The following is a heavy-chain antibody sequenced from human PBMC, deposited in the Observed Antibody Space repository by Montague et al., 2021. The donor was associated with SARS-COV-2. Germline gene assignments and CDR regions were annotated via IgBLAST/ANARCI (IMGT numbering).Heavy chain of an antibody. D-gene: IGHD3-22*01. CDR2: IYYTGNT. J-gene: IGHJ3*01. CDR1: GGSITNNIDY. CDR3: ARLKRYFDSSGSPSAFDF. Sequence: SETLSLTCTVSGGSITNNIDYWAWIRQPPGKGLEWIESIYYTGNTYYNPSLKSRVTISVVTSKNHFTLKLSSVTAAETAVYYRARLKRYFDSSGSPSAFDFWGQGTKVTVSS. V-gene: IGHV4-39*02.